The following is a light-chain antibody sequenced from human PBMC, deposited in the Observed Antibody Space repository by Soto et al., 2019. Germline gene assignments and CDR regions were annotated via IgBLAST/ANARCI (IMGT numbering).Light chain of an antibody. CDR3: QQYNSYPLT. V-gene: IGKV1-5*03. CDR2: KAT. CDR1: QSISSW. Sequence: DIQMTQSPSTLSASVGDRVTITCRASQSISSWLAWYQQKPGKAPKLLIYKATSLESGVPSRFSGSGYGTEFTLSISSVQPDNFATYCCQQYNSYPLTFGGGTKVEIK. J-gene: IGKJ4*01.